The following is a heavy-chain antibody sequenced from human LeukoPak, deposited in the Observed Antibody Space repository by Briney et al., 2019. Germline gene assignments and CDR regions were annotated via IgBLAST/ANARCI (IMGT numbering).Heavy chain of an antibody. CDR1: GFSVRSNY. Sequence: PGGSLRLSCAAFGFSVRSNYMTWVRQAPGKGLEWVSVIHSVGSTYYADSVRGRFTISRDNSNNTLYLQLNNLRVEDTAVYFCARGSGSMDVWGKGTAVTISS. V-gene: IGHV3-66*01. CDR3: ARGSGSMDV. J-gene: IGHJ6*03. CDR2: IHSVGST. D-gene: IGHD3-10*01.